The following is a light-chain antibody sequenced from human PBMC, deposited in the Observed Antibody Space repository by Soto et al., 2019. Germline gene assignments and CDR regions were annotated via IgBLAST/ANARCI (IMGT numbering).Light chain of an antibody. CDR2: GAS. Sequence: ESVLTQSPGTLSLSPGERATLSCWASQSVSSSDLAWYQQKPGQAPRLLIYGASIRATGIPDRFSGSGSGTDFTLISSRLEPEEFAVDYCKRYRRSSVTFGQGTRLEIK. J-gene: IGKJ5*01. V-gene: IGKV3-20*01. CDR3: KRYRRSSVT. CDR1: QSVSSSD.